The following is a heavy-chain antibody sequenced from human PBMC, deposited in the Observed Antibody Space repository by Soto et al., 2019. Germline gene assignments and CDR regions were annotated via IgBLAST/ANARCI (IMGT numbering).Heavy chain of an antibody. CDR1: GGSISSGGYY. CDR3: ARAEAVTHETNGFDY. Sequence: QVQLQESGPGLVKPSQTLSLTCTVSGGSISSGGYYWSWIRQHPGKGLEWSGYIYYSGSTYYNPSLKSRVTISVDTSKNQFSLKLSSVTAADTAVYYCARAEAVTHETNGFDYWGQGTLVTVSS. J-gene: IGHJ4*02. CDR2: IYYSGST. V-gene: IGHV4-31*03. D-gene: IGHD4-17*01.